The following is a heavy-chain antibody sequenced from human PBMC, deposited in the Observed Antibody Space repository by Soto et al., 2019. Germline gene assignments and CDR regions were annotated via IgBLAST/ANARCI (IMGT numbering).Heavy chain of an antibody. CDR2: INHSGST. CDR3: ARGPDCSSTSCAIDY. Sequence: SETLSLTYAVYGGSFSGYYWSWIRQPPGKGLEWIGEINHSGSTNYNPSLKSRVTISVDTSKNQFSLNLSSVTAADTAVYYCARGPDCSSTSCAIDYWGQGTLVTVSS. V-gene: IGHV4-34*01. D-gene: IGHD2-2*01. CDR1: GGSFSGYY. J-gene: IGHJ4*02.